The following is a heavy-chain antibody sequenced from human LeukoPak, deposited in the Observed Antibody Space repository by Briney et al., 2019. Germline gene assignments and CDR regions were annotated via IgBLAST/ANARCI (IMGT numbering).Heavy chain of an antibody. J-gene: IGHJ4*02. V-gene: IGHV4-30-4*08. CDR3: ARDPSDYYDSSGYHPSN. CDR1: RDSISRADYY. D-gene: IGHD3-22*01. Sequence: SETLSLTSAVSRDSISRADYYWSSIRQPPGKGLGWIGYIYYSGSTYNNPSLKSRVTISVDTSKNQFSLKLSSVTAADTAVYDCARDPSDYYDSSGYHPSNWGQGTLVTVSS. CDR2: IYYSGST.